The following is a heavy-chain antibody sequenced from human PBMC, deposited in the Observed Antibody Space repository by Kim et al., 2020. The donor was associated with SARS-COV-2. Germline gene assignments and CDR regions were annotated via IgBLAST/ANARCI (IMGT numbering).Heavy chain of an antibody. CDR2: IYYSGST. Sequence: SETLSLTCTVSGGSISSYYWSWIRQPPGKGLEWIGYIYYSGSTNYNPSLKSRVTISVDTSKNQFSLKLSSVTAADTAVYYCARDRFKLGFGHWFDPWGQGTLVTVSS. V-gene: IGHV4-59*01. J-gene: IGHJ5*02. CDR1: GGSISSYY. CDR3: ARDRFKLGFGHWFDP. D-gene: IGHD3-16*01.